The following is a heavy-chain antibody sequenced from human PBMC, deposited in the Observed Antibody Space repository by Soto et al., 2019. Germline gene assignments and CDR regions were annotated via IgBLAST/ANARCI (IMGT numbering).Heavy chain of an antibody. CDR1: GGNPSNSA. J-gene: IGHJ4*02. V-gene: IGHV1-69*13. D-gene: IGHD3-22*01. CDR3: ARDLYYDSSGYNFDY. Sequence: SVKVSCKASGGNPSNSAFSWVRQAPGQGLEWVGGVIPVFGIVKYAQSLRGRVTITADESTNTAYMELSSLRSDDTAVYYCARDLYYDSSGYNFDYWGQGTLVTVSS. CDR2: VIPVFGIV.